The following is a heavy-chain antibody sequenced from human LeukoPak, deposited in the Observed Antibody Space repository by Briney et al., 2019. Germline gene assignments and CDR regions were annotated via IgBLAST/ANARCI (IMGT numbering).Heavy chain of an antibody. V-gene: IGHV3-23*01. Sequence: GGSLRLSCAASGFTFSSHDMSWVRQAPGKGLEWVSVISSSGGSTYYADSVKGRFTISRDNSKNTMYLKMNSLRAEDTAVYYCAKRYCSGGSCYSHAAIDYWGQGTLVTVSS. J-gene: IGHJ4*02. CDR3: AKRYCSGGSCYSHAAIDY. D-gene: IGHD2-15*01. CDR1: GFTFSSHD. CDR2: ISSSGGST.